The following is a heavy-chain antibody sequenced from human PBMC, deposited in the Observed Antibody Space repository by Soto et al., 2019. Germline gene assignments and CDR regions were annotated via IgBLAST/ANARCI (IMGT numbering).Heavy chain of an antibody. CDR1: GFSLSNARMG. CDR2: IFSNDEK. Sequence: QVTLKESGPVLVKPTETLTLTCTVSGFSLSNARMGVSWIRQPPGKALEWLAHIFSNDEKSYSTSLKSRLTISKDTSKSQVVLTMTSMDPVGTGTYFCARSSGFWSGPLFYPWGQGTLVTDSS. D-gene: IGHD3-3*01. J-gene: IGHJ5*02. CDR3: ARSSGFWSGPLFYP. V-gene: IGHV2-26*01.